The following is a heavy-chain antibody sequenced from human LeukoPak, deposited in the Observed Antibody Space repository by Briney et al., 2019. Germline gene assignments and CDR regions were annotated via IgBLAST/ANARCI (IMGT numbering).Heavy chain of an antibody. J-gene: IGHJ5*02. CDR2: INARGDT. CDR3: ASGQVPAARGYNWFDP. V-gene: IGHV4-34*01. CDR1: GWSFNDYY. D-gene: IGHD2-2*01. Sequence: PSETLSLTCAVYGWSFNDYYWNWIRQPPGKGLEWIGEINARGDTNFNPSLKSRVTISVDTSKSQFSLRLTSMIAADTAVYYCASGQVPAARGYNWFDPWGQGSLVTVSS.